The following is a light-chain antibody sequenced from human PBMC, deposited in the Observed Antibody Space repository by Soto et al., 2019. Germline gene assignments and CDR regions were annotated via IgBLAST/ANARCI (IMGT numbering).Light chain of an antibody. J-gene: IGKJ1*01. CDR1: QSISSY. Sequence: DIQMTQSPSSLSASVWGRVTITCRASQSISSYLNWYQQKPGKAPKVLIYAASTLQSGVPSRFSGSGSGADFTLTISSLQPEDFATYYCQQSYTIPWMFGQGTKVDIK. V-gene: IGKV1-39*01. CDR2: AAS. CDR3: QQSYTIPWM.